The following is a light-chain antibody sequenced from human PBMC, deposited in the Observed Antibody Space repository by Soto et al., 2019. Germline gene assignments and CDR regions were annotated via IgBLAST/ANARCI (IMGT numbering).Light chain of an antibody. CDR1: SSDVGGYNY. CDR2: EVS. J-gene: IGLJ1*01. CDR3: SSYTSSSTIYV. V-gene: IGLV2-14*01. Sequence: QSALTQPASVSGSPGQSITISCTGTSSDVGGYNYVYWYQQHPGKARKLMIYEVSNRPSGVSNRFSGSKSGNTASLTISGLQAEDEADYYCSSYTSSSTIYVFGTGTKVTVL.